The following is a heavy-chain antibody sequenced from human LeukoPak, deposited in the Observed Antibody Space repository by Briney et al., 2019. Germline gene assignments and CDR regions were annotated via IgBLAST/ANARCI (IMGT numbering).Heavy chain of an antibody. Sequence: SETLPLTCAVYGGSFSGYYWSLIRQPPGKGLEWIGEINHSGSTNYNPSLKSRVTISVDTSKNQFSLKLSSVTAADTAVYYCARGVRYFDWLLYQYYFDYWGQGTLVTVSS. V-gene: IGHV4-34*01. D-gene: IGHD3-9*01. J-gene: IGHJ4*02. CDR2: INHSGST. CDR3: ARGVRYFDWLLYQYYFDY. CDR1: GGSFSGYY.